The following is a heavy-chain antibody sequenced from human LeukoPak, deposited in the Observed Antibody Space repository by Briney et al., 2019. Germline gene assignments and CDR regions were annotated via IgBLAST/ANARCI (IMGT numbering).Heavy chain of an antibody. CDR3: ARGKGVWRMAYSSSTPSPYYFDY. D-gene: IGHD6-13*01. V-gene: IGHV4-30-2*01. CDR1: GGSISRGGYS. J-gene: IGHJ4*02. Sequence: SETLSLTCAVSGGSISRGGYSWSWIRQPPGKGLEWIRYIYHRESTYYNPSLKSRVTISVDRSKNQFSLKLSSVTAADTAVYYCARGKGVWRMAYSSSTPSPYYFDYWGKGTLVTVSS. CDR2: IYHREST.